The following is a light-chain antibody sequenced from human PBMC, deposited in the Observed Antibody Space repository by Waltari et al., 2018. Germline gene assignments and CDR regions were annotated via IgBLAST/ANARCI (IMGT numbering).Light chain of an antibody. Sequence: QSALTQPRSVSGSPGQSVTIPCTGTSRYVGDYTSVSWYQHHPGKTPKVMIFDVTKRPSGVPDRFSGSKSGNTASLTISGLQAEDEADYFCCSYAGSSLFVFGTGTKVTVL. V-gene: IGLV2-11*01. CDR2: DVT. CDR1: SRYVGDYTS. CDR3: CSYAGSSLFV. J-gene: IGLJ1*01.